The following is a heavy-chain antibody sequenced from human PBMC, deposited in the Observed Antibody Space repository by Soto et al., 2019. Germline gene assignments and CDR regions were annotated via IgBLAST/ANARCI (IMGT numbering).Heavy chain of an antibody. Sequence: QLQLRESGSGLVKSSQTLSLTCAVSGGSISTSDYSWSWIRQPPGRGLEWLGSIYHTGTTHYIPSLKNRLTMSLDKSKNQFSLDLTSVTAADTALYYCVRDQYSGYDFALWGQGTLVTVSS. CDR3: VRDQYSGYDFAL. V-gene: IGHV4-30-2*01. CDR2: IYHTGTT. CDR1: GGSISTSDYS. D-gene: IGHD5-12*01. J-gene: IGHJ5*02.